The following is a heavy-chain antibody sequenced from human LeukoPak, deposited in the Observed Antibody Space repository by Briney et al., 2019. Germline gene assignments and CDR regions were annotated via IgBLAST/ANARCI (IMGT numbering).Heavy chain of an antibody. D-gene: IGHD2-2*01. CDR2: ISGSDDTT. V-gene: IGHV3-23*01. J-gene: IGHJ4*02. CDR3: AKYRRYQLPGPVCDY. CDR1: GFTFSSYA. Sequence: KPGGSLRLSCAASGFTFSSYAMSWVRQAPGKGLEWVSAISGSDDTTYYADSVKGRFTISRDNSKSTLYLQMNSPRAEDTAVYYCAKYRRYQLPGPVCDYWGQGTLVTVSS.